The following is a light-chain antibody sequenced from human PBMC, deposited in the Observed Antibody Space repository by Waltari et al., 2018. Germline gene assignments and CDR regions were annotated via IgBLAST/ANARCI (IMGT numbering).Light chain of an antibody. Sequence: QSALTQPAPVSGSPGQSTTTSCPGPSRDVGGYNYVPWYQQHPGKAPKLMIYDVRKPPSGVSNRFSGSKSGNTASLTISGLQAEDEADYYCSSYTSSSTLDVVFGGGTKLTVL. CDR3: SSYTSSSTLDVV. J-gene: IGLJ2*01. CDR2: DVR. V-gene: IGLV2-14*01. CDR1: SRDVGGYNY.